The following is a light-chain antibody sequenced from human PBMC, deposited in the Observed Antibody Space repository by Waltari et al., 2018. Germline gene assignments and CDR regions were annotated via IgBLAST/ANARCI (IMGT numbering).Light chain of an antibody. CDR1: SSDFGIYNR. V-gene: IGLV2-18*01. Sequence: QSALTQPPSVSGSPGQSVTISCTGPSSDFGIYNRVSWYQLPPGTAPKLIIFDVTNRPSGVPDRFSGSKSGNTASLTISGLQAEDEADYYCSLYTSSSTWVFGGGTKLTVL. J-gene: IGLJ3*02. CDR3: SLYTSSSTWV. CDR2: DVT.